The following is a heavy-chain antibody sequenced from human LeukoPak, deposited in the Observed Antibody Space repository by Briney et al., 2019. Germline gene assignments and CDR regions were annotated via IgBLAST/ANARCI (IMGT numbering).Heavy chain of an antibody. Sequence: GGSLRLSCATSGFTFSGSGVHWVRQASGKGLEWVGRIRNKANSYATAYAESVKGRFTISRDDSKSTAYLQMNSLKIEDTAVYYCAKFSGGSYSVRYFDYWGQGTLVTVSS. J-gene: IGHJ4*02. D-gene: IGHD2-15*01. CDR2: IRNKANSYAT. CDR1: GFTFSGSG. CDR3: AKFSGGSYSVRYFDY. V-gene: IGHV3-73*01.